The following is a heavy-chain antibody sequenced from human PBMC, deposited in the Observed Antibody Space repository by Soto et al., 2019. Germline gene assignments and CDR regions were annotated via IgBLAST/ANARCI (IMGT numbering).Heavy chain of an antibody. V-gene: IGHV3-21*01. J-gene: IGHJ6*01. CDR1: GFTFSSYS. Sequence: GGSLRLSCAASGFTFSSYSMNWVRQAPGKGLEWVSSISSSSSYIYYADSVKGRFTISRDNAKNSLYLQMNSLRAEDTAVYYCARDLPSGSGSYYNALDYYYYYGMDGRGQWTTVTVS. CDR2: ISSSSSYI. CDR3: ARDLPSGSGSYYNALDYYYYYGMDG. D-gene: IGHD3-10*01.